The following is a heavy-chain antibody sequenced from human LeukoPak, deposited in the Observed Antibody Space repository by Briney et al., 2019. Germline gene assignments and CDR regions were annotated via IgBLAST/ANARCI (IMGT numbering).Heavy chain of an antibody. CDR2: INHSGST. J-gene: IGHJ4*02. Sequence: SETLSLTCAVYGGSFSGYYWSRIRQPPGKGLEWIGEINHSGSTNYNPSLKSRVTISVDTSKNQFSLKLSSVTAADTAVYYCARGLSGSGSYYNAALGYWGQGTLVTVSS. V-gene: IGHV4-34*01. D-gene: IGHD3-10*01. CDR3: ARGLSGSGSYYNAALGY. CDR1: GGSFSGYY.